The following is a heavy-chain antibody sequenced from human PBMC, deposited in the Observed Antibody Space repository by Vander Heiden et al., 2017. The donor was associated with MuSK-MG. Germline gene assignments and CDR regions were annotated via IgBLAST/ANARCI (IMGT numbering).Heavy chain of an antibody. J-gene: IGHJ6*01. Sequence: LLLAAGGDLVKPVGPLRLSCPAFAFTYCSHTMKRDRQVPGKGLEWVSSITSSSGYIYYADSVKGRVTRSRDNAKNSLYLQRSSLGADDTPLYYCAGGLGQRPSPAYYCYFGMDVWDQGRTVA. CDR2: ITSSSGYI. CDR3: AGGLGQRPSPAYYCYFGMDV. D-gene: IGHD6-25*01. CDR1: AFTYCSHT. V-gene: IGHV3-21*01.